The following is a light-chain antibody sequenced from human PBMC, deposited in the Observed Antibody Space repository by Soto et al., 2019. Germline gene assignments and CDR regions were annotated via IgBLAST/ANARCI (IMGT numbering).Light chain of an antibody. CDR2: KTS. J-gene: IGKJ4*01. Sequence: DIQMTQSPSTLSASVGDRVTITCRASQSISNWLAWYQQKPGKAPKLLIYKTSNLESGVPSRFSGSGSGTEFSLTISSLQPDDFATYYSQQYQSFSLTFGGGTSVEVK. V-gene: IGKV1-5*03. CDR3: QQYQSFSLT. CDR1: QSISNW.